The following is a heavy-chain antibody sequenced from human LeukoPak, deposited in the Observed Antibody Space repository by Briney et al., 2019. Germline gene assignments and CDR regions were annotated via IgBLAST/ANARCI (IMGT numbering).Heavy chain of an antibody. CDR3: AKVRTGHYFDY. CDR1: GFTFSNYA. Sequence: GGSLRLSCAASGFTFSNYAMSWVRQAPGKGLEGVSSISTSDSSTYYADSVKGRFTISRDNSKNTLYLQMNSLRAEDTAVYYCAKVRTGHYFDYWGQGTLVTVS. V-gene: IGHV3-23*01. CDR2: ISTSDSST. D-gene: IGHD3/OR15-3a*01. J-gene: IGHJ4*02.